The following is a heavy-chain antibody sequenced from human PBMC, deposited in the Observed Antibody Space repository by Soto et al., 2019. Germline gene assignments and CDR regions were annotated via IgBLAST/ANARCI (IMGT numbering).Heavy chain of an antibody. CDR1: GFTFNTHW. V-gene: IGHV3-74*01. CDR3: ARGGAMGVDY. J-gene: IGHJ4*02. D-gene: IGHD1-26*01. Sequence: GGSLRLSCTASGFTFNTHWIHWVRQAPGKGLVWVSRIYFDGITTNYADSVKGRLTVSRDNAKNTVYLHVNTLRDEDTAVYYCARGGAMGVDYWGQGTLVTVSS. CDR2: IYFDGITT.